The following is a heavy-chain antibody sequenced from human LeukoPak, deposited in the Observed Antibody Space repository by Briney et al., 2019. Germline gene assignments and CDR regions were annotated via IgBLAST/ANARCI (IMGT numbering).Heavy chain of an antibody. J-gene: IGHJ5*02. CDR2: INPNSGGT. CDR1: GYTFTGYY. Sequence: ASVKVSCKASGYTFTGYYMHWVRQAPGQGLEWMGWINPNSGGTNYAQKFQGWVTMTRDTSISTAYMELSRLRSDDTAVYYCARDLGYCSSTSCYVTGFDPWGQGTLVTVSS. V-gene: IGHV1-2*04. CDR3: ARDLGYCSSTSCYVTGFDP. D-gene: IGHD2-2*01.